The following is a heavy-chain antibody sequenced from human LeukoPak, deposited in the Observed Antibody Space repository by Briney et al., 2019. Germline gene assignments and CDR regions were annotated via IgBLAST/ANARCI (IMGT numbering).Heavy chain of an antibody. CDR1: GGSFSSGSYY. Sequence: PSETLSLTCTVSGGSFSSGSYYWSWIRQLPGKGLEWIGYIYYSGSTNYNPSLKSRVTISVDTSKNQFSLKLSSVTAADTAVYYCARERGYSYGTGWFDPWGQGTLVTVSS. CDR3: ARERGYSYGTGWFDP. D-gene: IGHD5-18*01. J-gene: IGHJ5*02. V-gene: IGHV4-61*01. CDR2: IYYSGST.